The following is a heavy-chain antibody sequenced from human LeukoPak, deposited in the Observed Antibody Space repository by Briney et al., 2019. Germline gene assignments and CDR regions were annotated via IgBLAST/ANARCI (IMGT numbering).Heavy chain of an antibody. V-gene: IGHV1-18*01. CDR1: GYTFTSYG. CDR2: ISAYNGNT. D-gene: IGHD4-17*01. J-gene: IGHJ4*02. Sequence: ASVKVSCKASGYTFTSYGISWVRQAPGQGLEWMGWISAYNGNTNYAQKFQGRVIMTTDTSTSTAYMEMRSLKSDDTAVYYCARDEGVTNPFWYWSQGTLVTVSS. CDR3: ARDEGVTNPFWY.